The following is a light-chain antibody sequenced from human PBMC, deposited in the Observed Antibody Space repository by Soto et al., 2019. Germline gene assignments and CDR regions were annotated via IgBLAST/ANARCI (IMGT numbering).Light chain of an antibody. V-gene: IGLV2-8*01. CDR3: SSYTNSGTLGV. CDR1: SSDVGYYNY. CDR2: EVD. Sequence: QSALTQPPSASGSPGQSVTISCTGTSSDVGYYNYVSWYQQHPGKAPKLIIYEVDKRPSGVPDRFSGSKSGNTASLTISGLQAEDEADYYCSSYTNSGTLGVFGGGTKVTVL. J-gene: IGLJ2*01.